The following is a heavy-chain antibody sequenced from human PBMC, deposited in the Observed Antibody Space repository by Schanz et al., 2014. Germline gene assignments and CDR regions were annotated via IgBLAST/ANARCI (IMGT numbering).Heavy chain of an antibody. D-gene: IGHD6-19*01. V-gene: IGHV1-18*01. J-gene: IGHJ2*01. CDR1: GGTFSSFG. CDR2: ITAYNGDT. CDR3: ARLSVAGRPHVNYWYFDL. Sequence: VQLEQSGAEVKKPGSSVKVSCKASGGTFSSFGINWVRQAPGQGLEWMGWITAYNGDTNYALKLQGRVTMTTDTSTGTAYMELRSLRSDDTALYYCARLSVAGRPHVNYWYFDLWGRGTLVTVSS.